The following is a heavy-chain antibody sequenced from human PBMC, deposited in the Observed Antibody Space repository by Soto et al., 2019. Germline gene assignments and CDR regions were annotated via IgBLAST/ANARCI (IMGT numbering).Heavy chain of an antibody. CDR1: GFTFGDYA. D-gene: IGHD6-19*01. CDR2: IRSKAYGGTT. CDR3: TLVKQWLVWSYYGMDV. J-gene: IGHJ6*02. Sequence: GGSLRLSCTASGFTFGDYAMSWFRQAPGKGLEWVGFIRSKAYGGTTEYAASVKGRLTISRDDSKSIAYLQMNSLKTEDTAVYYCTLVKQWLVWSYYGMDVWGQGTTVTVSS. V-gene: IGHV3-49*03.